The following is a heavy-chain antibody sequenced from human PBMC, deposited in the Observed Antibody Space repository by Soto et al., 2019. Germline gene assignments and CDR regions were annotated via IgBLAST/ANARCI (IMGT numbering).Heavy chain of an antibody. V-gene: IGHV1-18*01. CDR2: ISAYNGNT. Sequence: ASVKVSCKASGYTFTSYGISWVRQAPGQGLEWMGWISAYNGNTNYAQKLQGRVTMTTDTSTSTAYMELRSLRSDDTAVYYCARPPRYADYNWFDPLGQGTLFTVSS. CDR3: ARPPRYADYNWFDP. CDR1: GYTFTSYG. J-gene: IGHJ5*01. D-gene: IGHD4-17*01.